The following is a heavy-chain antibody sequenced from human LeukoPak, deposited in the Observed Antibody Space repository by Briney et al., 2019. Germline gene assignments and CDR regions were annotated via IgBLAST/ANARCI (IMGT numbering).Heavy chain of an antibody. V-gene: IGHV4-61*08. CDR3: ARNRLYGSASGDFDR. CDR1: AGSVSSGDYY. CDR2: IYNSGNT. Sequence: PSETLSLTCTVSAGSVSSGDYYWSWIRQPPGKGLEWFGYIYNSGNTKYNPSLKSRVTMSVDTSKNQFSLKLNSATAADTAVYYCARNRLYGSASGDFDRWGQGTLVTVSS. J-gene: IGHJ4*02. D-gene: IGHD3-10*01.